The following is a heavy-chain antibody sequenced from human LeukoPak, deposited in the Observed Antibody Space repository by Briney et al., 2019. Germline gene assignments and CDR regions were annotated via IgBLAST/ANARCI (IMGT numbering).Heavy chain of an antibody. CDR3: AKGDCTNGVCYLDY. Sequence: PGGSLRLSCAASGFTFDGYAMHLVRQAPGKGLEWVSGISWNSGSIGYADSVKGRFAISRDNAKNSLYLQMNSLIAEDMALYYCAKGDCTNGVCYLDYWGQGTLVTVSS. CDR2: ISWNSGSI. D-gene: IGHD2-8*01. V-gene: IGHV3-9*03. CDR1: GFTFDGYA. J-gene: IGHJ4*02.